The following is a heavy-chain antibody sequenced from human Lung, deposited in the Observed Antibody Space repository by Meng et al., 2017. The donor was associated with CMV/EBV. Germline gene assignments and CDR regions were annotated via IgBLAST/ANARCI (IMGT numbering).Heavy chain of an antibody. J-gene: IGHJ4*02. Sequence: HVLLVQSGAEVKKPGAPVKVSCNASGYTLTSYAMHWVRQAPGQRFEWLGWINACNGNTKYSQRFQGRVTITRDTSASTAYMELSSLRSEDTTVYYCARAGYDSSGYYPQPFDYWGQGTLVTVSS. CDR2: INACNGNT. CDR1: GYTLTSYA. CDR3: ARAGYDSSGYYPQPFDY. D-gene: IGHD3-22*01. V-gene: IGHV1-3*01.